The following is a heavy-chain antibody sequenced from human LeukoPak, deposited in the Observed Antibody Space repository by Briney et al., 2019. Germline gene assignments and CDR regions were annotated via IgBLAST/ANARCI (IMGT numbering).Heavy chain of an antibody. D-gene: IGHD6-13*01. Sequence: PRGSLRLSCAASGFTFDDYAMHWVRQAPGKGLEWVSLISGDGDSTYYADSVKGRFTISRDNSKNSLYLQMNSLRTEDTALYYCAKDISSSWTNFDYWGQGTLVTVSS. CDR1: GFTFDDYA. J-gene: IGHJ4*02. V-gene: IGHV3-43*02. CDR2: ISGDGDST. CDR3: AKDISSSWTNFDY.